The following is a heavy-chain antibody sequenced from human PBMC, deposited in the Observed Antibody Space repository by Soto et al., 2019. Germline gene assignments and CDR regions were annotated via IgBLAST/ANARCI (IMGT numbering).Heavy chain of an antibody. V-gene: IGHV3-23*01. CDR3: AKSRRGDVYKSAFDS. D-gene: IGHD1-1*01. Sequence: EVQLLESGGGLVQPGGSLRLSCAASGFTFSNYVMTWVRQAPGKGLEWVSAISGGGASTYYADSVKGRFTISRDNFMNSLDLQIRSLGAEVTVVYYCAKSRRGDVYKSAFDSWGQGTMVTVSS. CDR2: ISGGGAST. J-gene: IGHJ3*02. CDR1: GFTFSNYV.